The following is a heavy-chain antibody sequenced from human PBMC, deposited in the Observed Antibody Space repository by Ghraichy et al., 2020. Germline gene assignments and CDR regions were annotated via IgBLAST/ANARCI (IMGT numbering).Heavy chain of an antibody. V-gene: IGHV1-2*06. CDR3: ARDRGRPGYCSSTSCYTDARWFDP. J-gene: IGHJ5*02. D-gene: IGHD2-2*02. Sequence: ASVKVSCKASGYTFTGYYMHWVRQAPGQGLEWMGRINPNSGGTNYAQKFQGRVTMTRDTSISTAYMELSRLRSDDTAVYYCARDRGRPGYCSSTSCYTDARWFDPWGQGTLVTVSS. CDR1: GYTFTGYY. CDR2: INPNSGGT.